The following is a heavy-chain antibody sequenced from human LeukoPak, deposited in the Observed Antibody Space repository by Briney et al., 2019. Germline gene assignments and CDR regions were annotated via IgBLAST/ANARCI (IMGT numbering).Heavy chain of an antibody. V-gene: IGHV3-7*01. CDR1: GITFSSYW. D-gene: IGHD2-15*01. Sequence: GGSLRLSCVGSGITFSSYWMNWVRQAPGRGLEWVAIIKQDGSETQYVDSVKGRLTISRDNAQNSLYLQINNLRAEDTAVYYCAGGQGYLIELWGQGTLVTVSS. CDR2: IKQDGSET. J-gene: IGHJ4*02. CDR3: AGGQGYLIEL.